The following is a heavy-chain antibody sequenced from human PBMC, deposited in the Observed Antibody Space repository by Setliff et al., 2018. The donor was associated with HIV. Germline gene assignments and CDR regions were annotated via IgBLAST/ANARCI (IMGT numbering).Heavy chain of an antibody. Sequence: PSETLSLTCAVYGGSFSGFYWSWLRQSPGKGLEWIGEVNHSGSTNYNPSLRSRVTISVDTSSNQFSLKLSSVTAADTAVYYCARDYYDDSYYRPGIYYYYYMDVWGKGTTVTVSS. V-gene: IGHV4-34*01. D-gene: IGHD3-10*01. CDR1: GGSFSGFY. CDR3: ARDYYDDSYYRPGIYYYYYMDV. J-gene: IGHJ6*03. CDR2: VNHSGST.